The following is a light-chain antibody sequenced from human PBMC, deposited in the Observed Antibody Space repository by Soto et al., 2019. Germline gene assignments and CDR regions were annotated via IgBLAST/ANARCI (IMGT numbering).Light chain of an antibody. CDR3: QQYGSSLSIT. CDR2: GPS. CDR1: QSVSSSY. V-gene: IGKV3-20*01. Sequence: EIVLTQSPGTLSLSPGERVTLSCRASQSVSSSYLAWYQQKPGQAPRLLIYGPSSRATGISDRFSGSGSGTDFTLTISRLEPEDFAVYYCQQYGSSLSITFGQGTRLENK. J-gene: IGKJ5*01.